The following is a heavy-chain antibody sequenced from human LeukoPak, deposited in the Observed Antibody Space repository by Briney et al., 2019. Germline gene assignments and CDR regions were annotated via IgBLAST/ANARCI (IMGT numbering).Heavy chain of an antibody. CDR3: AKTSSSWNYFDY. D-gene: IGHD6-13*01. CDR1: GFTFSSYS. V-gene: IGHV3-21*01. Sequence: PGGSLRLSCASYGFTFSSYSMNWVRQAPGKGLVCVSSISSSSRYIYYADSVKGRFTISRDNAKNSLYLQMSSLRAEDTAVYYCAKTSSSWNYFDYWGQGTLVTVSS. CDR2: ISSSSRYI. J-gene: IGHJ4*02.